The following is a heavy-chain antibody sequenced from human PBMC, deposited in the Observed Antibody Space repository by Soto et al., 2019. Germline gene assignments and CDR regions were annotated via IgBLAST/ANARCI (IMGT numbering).Heavy chain of an antibody. V-gene: IGHV3-15*01. CDR2: IKSKTDGGTT. CDR3: SFQESTTVTMFEY. CDR1: GFSFSNVW. J-gene: IGHJ4*02. D-gene: IGHD4-17*01. Sequence: EVQLVESGGGLVKPGGSLRLSCAASGFSFSNVWMSWVRQAPGKGLEWVGRIKSKTDGGTTDYAAPVKGRFTISRDDSKTTLYLQMNSLKTEDTAVYYCSFQESTTVTMFEYWGQGTRVTVSS.